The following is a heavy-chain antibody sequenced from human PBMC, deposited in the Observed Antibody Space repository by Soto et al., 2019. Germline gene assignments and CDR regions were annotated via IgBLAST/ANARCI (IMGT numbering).Heavy chain of an antibody. Sequence: QVQLVESGGGVVQPGRSLRLSCAASGFPFSSYGMHWVREAPGKGLEWVAVISYDGSNKYYADSVKGRFTISRANSASTLYLHMNSLRPEDTALYYCVGGQYYFDYRGQGTLVTVSP. CDR2: ISYDGSNK. D-gene: IGHD3-10*01. CDR1: GFPFSSYG. J-gene: IGHJ4*02. CDR3: VGGQYYFDY. V-gene: IGHV3-30*03.